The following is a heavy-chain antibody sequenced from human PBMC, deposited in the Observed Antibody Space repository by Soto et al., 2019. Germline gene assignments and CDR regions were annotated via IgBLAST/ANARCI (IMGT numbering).Heavy chain of an antibody. Sequence: GGSLRLSCAASGFTVSNNYMSWVRQAPGKGLEWVSLIYSGGSTFYADSVKGRFTISRDNSKNTLFLQMNSLRAEDTAVYFCATYNSLDYWGQGNLVTVSS. CDR3: ATYNSLDY. J-gene: IGHJ4*02. CDR1: GFTVSNNY. D-gene: IGHD1-20*01. CDR2: IYSGGST. V-gene: IGHV3-53*01.